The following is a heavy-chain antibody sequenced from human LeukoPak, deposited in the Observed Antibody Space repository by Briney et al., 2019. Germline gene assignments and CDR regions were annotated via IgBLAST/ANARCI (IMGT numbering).Heavy chain of an antibody. CDR3: ARDRYGAHYYYYYLDV. J-gene: IGHJ6*03. Sequence: GASVKVSCKASGYTLTNHYMHWVRQAPGQGPEWMGIINPSGGRATYAQKFQGRVNMTTDTSTSTVYMELSSLRSEDTAVYYCARDRYGAHYYYYYLDVWGKGTTVTVSS. D-gene: IGHD4-17*01. CDR2: INPSGGRA. CDR1: GYTLTNHY. V-gene: IGHV1-46*01.